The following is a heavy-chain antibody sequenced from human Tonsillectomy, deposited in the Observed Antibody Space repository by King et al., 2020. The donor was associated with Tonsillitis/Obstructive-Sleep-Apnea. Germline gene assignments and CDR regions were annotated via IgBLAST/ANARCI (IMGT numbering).Heavy chain of an antibody. J-gene: IGHJ6*03. V-gene: IGHV3-21*01. Sequence: QLVQSGGGLVKPGGSLRLSCAASGFIFSSYPINWVRQAPGKGLEWVSSISSRSSYIYYADSVKGRFIISRDNAKNSLYLQMNSLRAEDTAVYYCARGVDGYDSYFFYYMAVWGKGTTVTVSS. CDR3: ARGVDGYDSYFFYYMAV. D-gene: IGHD3-3*01. CDR2: ISSRSSYI. CDR1: GFIFSSYP.